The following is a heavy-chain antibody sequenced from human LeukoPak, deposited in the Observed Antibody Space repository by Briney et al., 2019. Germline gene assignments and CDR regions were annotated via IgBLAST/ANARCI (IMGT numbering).Heavy chain of an antibody. Sequence: SETLSLTCTVSGGSISSYYWSWLRQPAGKGLEGIGRIYTSGSTNYNPSLKSQVTMSVDTSKNQFPLELSSVTAADTAVYYCARLNVDTAVHLWARGPLVTVSS. D-gene: IGHD5-18*01. CDR3: ARLNVDTAVHL. V-gene: IGHV4-4*07. CDR1: GGSISSYY. CDR2: IYTSGST. J-gene: IGHJ2*01.